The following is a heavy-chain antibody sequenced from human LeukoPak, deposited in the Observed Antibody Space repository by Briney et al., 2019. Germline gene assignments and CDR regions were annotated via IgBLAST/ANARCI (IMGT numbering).Heavy chain of an antibody. CDR1: GFTFSNYG. CDR2: IRYDGSNK. Sequence: GGSLRLSCAASGFTFSNYGMHWVRQAPGKGLEWVAFIRYDGSNKYYADSVKGRFTISRDNAKNSLYLQMNSLRAEDTAVYYCARGDYGGPEFFQHWGQGTLVTVSS. V-gene: IGHV3-30*02. J-gene: IGHJ1*01. CDR3: ARGDYGGPEFFQH. D-gene: IGHD4-23*01.